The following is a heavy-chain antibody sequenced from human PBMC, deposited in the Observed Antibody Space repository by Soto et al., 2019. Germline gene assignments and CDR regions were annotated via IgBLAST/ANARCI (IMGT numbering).Heavy chain of an antibody. Sequence: GGSLRLSCAASGFTFSSYAMSWVRQAPGKGLEWVSAISGSGGSTYYADSVKGRFTISRDNSKNTLYLQMNSLRAEDTAVYYCAKDKGRAVADFHNWFAPWGQGTLVTVSS. CDR3: AKDKGRAVADFHNWFAP. D-gene: IGHD6-19*01. J-gene: IGHJ5*02. V-gene: IGHV3-23*01. CDR2: ISGSGGST. CDR1: GFTFSSYA.